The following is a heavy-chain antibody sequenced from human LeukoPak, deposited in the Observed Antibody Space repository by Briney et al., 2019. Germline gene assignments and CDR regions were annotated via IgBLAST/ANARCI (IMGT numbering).Heavy chain of an antibody. V-gene: IGHV4-59*01. D-gene: IGHD4-23*01. CDR3: ARVEYGGPRSAFDI. J-gene: IGHJ3*02. CDR2: IYYSGNT. Sequence: PSETLSLTCSVSGGSISSYYWSWMRQPPGKGLEWIGYIYYSGNTNYNPSLRSRVTISVDTSKNQFSLKLSSVTAADTAVYYCARVEYGGPRSAFDIWGQGTIVTVSS. CDR1: GGSISSYY.